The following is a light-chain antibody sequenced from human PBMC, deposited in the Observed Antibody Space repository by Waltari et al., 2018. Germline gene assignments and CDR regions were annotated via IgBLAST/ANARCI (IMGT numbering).Light chain of an antibody. CDR3: LQHYSFPLT. CDR1: PGINNY. Sequence: DIQMTQSPSSLSAFVGDTVTITCRASPGINNYLNWFQQKPGKAPKLLIYGAITLQSWVPSRFSGSGSGTEFTLTISSLQPEDFAAYYCLQHYSFPLTFGGGTKVESK. CDR2: GAI. V-gene: IGKV1-17*01. J-gene: IGKJ4*01.